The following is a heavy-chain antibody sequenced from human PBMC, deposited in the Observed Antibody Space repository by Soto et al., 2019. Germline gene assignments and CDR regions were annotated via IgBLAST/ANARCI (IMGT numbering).Heavy chain of an antibody. CDR2: IYYSGST. J-gene: IGHJ4*02. V-gene: IGHV4-59*01. CDR3: ARGVAARRLFDY. Sequence: SETLSLTCTVSGGSISSYYWSWIRQPPGKGLEWIGYIYYSGSTNYNPSLKSRVTISVDTSKNQFSLKLSSVTAADTAVYYCARGVAARRLFDYWGQGTLVTVSS. D-gene: IGHD6-6*01. CDR1: GGSISSYY.